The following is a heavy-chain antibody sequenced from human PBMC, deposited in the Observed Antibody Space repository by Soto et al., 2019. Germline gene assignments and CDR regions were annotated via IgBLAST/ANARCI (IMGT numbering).Heavy chain of an antibody. J-gene: IGHJ5*02. CDR1: GFTFTTYA. D-gene: IGHD6-6*01. V-gene: IGHV3-30*18. CDR2: ISSDGASK. CDR3: AKVGTSSLRDWFDP. Sequence: QVQLVESGGGVVQPGRSLRLSCAASGFTFTTYAMHWVRQTPGKGLEWVAVISSDGASKYYADSVKGRFTISRDNSKNTRYLQMNSLRADDSAVYHCAKVGTSSLRDWFDPWGQGTLVTVSS.